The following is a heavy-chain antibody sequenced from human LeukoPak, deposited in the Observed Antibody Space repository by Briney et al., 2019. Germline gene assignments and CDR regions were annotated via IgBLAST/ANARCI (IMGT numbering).Heavy chain of an antibody. J-gene: IGHJ4*02. CDR2: IYHSGST. V-gene: IGHV4-30-2*01. D-gene: IGHD4-17*01. Sequence: PSETLSLTCAVSGGSISSGGYSWSWIRQPPGTGLEWIGYIYHSGSTYYNPSLKSRVTISVDRSKNQFSLKLSSVTAADTVVYYCPRGGFDYGDYVDYWGQGTLVTVSS. CDR3: PRGGFDYGDYVDY. CDR1: GGSISSGGYS.